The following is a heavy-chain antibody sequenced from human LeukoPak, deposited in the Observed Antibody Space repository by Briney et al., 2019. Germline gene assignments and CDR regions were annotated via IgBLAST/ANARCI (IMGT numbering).Heavy chain of an antibody. CDR2: IYSGGRT. D-gene: IGHD2-15*01. Sequence: GGSLRLSCAASGFTVSSSYMSWVHQAPRKGLEWVSLIYSGGRTEYTDSVKGRFTIYTDNSKNTLYLQMNSLRAEDTAVYYCARVGCSGGSCYTQYFHHWGQGTLVTVSP. J-gene: IGHJ1*01. CDR3: ARVGCSGGSCYTQYFHH. V-gene: IGHV3-53*01. CDR1: GFTVSSSY.